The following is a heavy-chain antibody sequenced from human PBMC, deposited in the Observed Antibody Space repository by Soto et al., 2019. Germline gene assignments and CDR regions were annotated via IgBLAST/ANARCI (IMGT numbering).Heavy chain of an antibody. J-gene: IGHJ4*01. CDR2: VSAYNGER. V-gene: IGHV1-18*01. CDR3: SRGTSIPASGEY. Sequence: QVQLVQSGAEVKKPGASVKVSCKASGYTFTNYGINWVRQAPGQGLEWLGWVSAYNGERRYAQRVQARVIMTTDTSTTPAYMELRSLRSDDTAVYYCSRGTSIPASGEYWGQGTLVTVSS. D-gene: IGHD6-6*01. CDR1: GYTFTNYG.